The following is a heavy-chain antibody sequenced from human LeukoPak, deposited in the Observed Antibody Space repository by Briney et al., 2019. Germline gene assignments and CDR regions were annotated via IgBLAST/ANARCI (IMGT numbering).Heavy chain of an antibody. CDR3: ASGGVTVPGKTIDY. Sequence: VASVKVSCKPSGYTFTAHYVHWVRQAPGPGVEWMGWINPNTGYTNYAQNFQGRVTFTRDTSIVTLYMELSSLTSDDTAVYCCASGGVTVPGKTIDYWGQGALVTVSS. CDR2: INPNTGYT. D-gene: IGHD6-19*01. CDR1: GYTFTAHY. V-gene: IGHV1-2*02. J-gene: IGHJ4*02.